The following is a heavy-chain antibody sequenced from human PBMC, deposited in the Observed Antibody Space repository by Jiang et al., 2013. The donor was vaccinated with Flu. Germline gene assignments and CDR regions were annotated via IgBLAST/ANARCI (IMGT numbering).Heavy chain of an antibody. V-gene: IGHV3-30*01. CDR3: ARERRIANYDFWSHHRTHYYGMDV. D-gene: IGHD3-3*01. J-gene: IGHJ6*02. Sequence: VISYDGSNKYYADSVKGRFTISRDNSKNTLYLQMNSLRAEDTAVYYCARERRIANYDFWSHHRTHYYGMDVWGQGTTVTVSS. CDR2: ISYDGSNK.